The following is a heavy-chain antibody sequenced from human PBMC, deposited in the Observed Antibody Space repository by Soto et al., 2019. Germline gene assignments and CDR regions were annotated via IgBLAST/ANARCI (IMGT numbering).Heavy chain of an antibody. CDR1: GFTVSNNY. CDR3: ATNPGGGGY. D-gene: IGHD1-7*01. J-gene: IGHJ4*02. Sequence: EVQLVESGGGLIQPGGSLRLSCAVSGFTVSNNYMSWVRQAPGKGLEGVSVIYSGGYTAYGDSVKGRFTISRDNSNNTLCLQSNRLGPGHSPVFFCATNPGGGGYWGQGTLVTVSS. V-gene: IGHV3-53*01. CDR2: IYSGGYT.